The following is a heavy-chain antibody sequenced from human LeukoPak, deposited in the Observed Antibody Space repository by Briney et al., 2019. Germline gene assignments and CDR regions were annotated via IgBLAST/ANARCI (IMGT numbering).Heavy chain of an antibody. V-gene: IGHV3-48*03. D-gene: IGHD4-17*01. CDR2: ISSSGSTI. Sequence: PGGSLRLSCAASGFTFSNYAMNWVRQAPGKGLEWVSYISSSGSTIYYADSVKGRFTISRDNAKNSLYLQMNSLRAEDTAVYYCARSGDDYGGHLFDWGQGTLVTVSS. CDR1: GFTFSNYA. J-gene: IGHJ4*02. CDR3: ARSGDDYGGHLFD.